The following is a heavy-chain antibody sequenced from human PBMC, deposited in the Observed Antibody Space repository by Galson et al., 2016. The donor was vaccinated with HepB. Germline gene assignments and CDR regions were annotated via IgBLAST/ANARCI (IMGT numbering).Heavy chain of an antibody. CDR2: INAGNGNT. V-gene: IGHV1-3*01. CDR3: ARDFAFYYGSSGYYPSWFDP. CDR1: GYTFSRYG. J-gene: IGHJ5*02. D-gene: IGHD3-22*01. Sequence: SVKVSCKASGYTFSRYGIHWVRQAPGQRLEWMGWINAGNGNTKYSQKFQGRVTITRDTFASTAYMELSSLGSEDTAVYYCARDFAFYYGSSGYYPSWFDPWGQGTPVTVSS.